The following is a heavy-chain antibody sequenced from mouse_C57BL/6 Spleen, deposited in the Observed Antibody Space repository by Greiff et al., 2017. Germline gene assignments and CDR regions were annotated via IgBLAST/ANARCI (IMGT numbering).Heavy chain of an antibody. CDR1: GFTFSSYG. CDR3: ARGYDYEGAMDY. D-gene: IGHD2-4*01. Sequence: EVQLKESGGDLVKPGGSLKLSCAASGFTFSSYGMSWVRQTPDKRLEWVATISSGGSYTYYPDSVKGRFTISRDNAKNTLYLQMSSLKSEDTAMYYCARGYDYEGAMDYWGQGTSVTVSS. V-gene: IGHV5-6*01. CDR2: ISSGGSYT. J-gene: IGHJ4*01.